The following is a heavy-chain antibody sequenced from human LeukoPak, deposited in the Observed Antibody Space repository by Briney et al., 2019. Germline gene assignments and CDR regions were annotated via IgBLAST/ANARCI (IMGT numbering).Heavy chain of an antibody. Sequence: PGGSLRLSCAGSGFTFGGYGMHWFRQTPGKGLEWVAVIAYDGSRAFYAGSVKGRFTISRDNSKNTMSVQMDDLRAEDTAVYYCTRYNNDHFDYWGQGTLVTVSS. D-gene: IGHD1-14*01. CDR1: GFTFGGYG. J-gene: IGHJ4*02. CDR3: TRYNNDHFDY. V-gene: IGHV3-33*01. CDR2: IAYDGSRA.